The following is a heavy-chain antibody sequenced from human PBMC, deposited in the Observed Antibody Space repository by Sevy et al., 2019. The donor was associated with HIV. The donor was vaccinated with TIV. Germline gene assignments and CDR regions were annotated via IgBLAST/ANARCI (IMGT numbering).Heavy chain of an antibody. CDR2: IHSGGST. V-gene: IGHV3-53*01. D-gene: IGHD6-13*01. Sequence: GGSLRLSCAVSGLTVDSNYMSWVRQAPGKGLEWDSIIHSGGSTYYADSVKGRFTISTDNSKNTLDLQMNSLRAEDTAVYYCARGGLDSNWFRSFDYWGQGTLVTVSS. J-gene: IGHJ4*02. CDR3: ARGGLDSNWFRSFDY. CDR1: GLTVDSNY.